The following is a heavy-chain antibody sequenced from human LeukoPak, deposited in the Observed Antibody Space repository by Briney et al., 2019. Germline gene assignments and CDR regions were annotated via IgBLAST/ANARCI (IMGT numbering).Heavy chain of an antibody. J-gene: IGHJ6*02. D-gene: IGHD2-15*01. CDR1: GGSISSYY. Sequence: PSETLSLTCTVSGGSISSYYWSWIRQPPGKGLEWIGYIYYSGSTNYNPSLKSRVTISVDTSKNQFSLKLTSVTAADTAVYYCARDGGYCSGGSCYEGSYYYYGMDVWGQGTTVAVSS. V-gene: IGHV4-59*01. CDR3: ARDGGYCSGGSCYEGSYYYYGMDV. CDR2: IYYSGST.